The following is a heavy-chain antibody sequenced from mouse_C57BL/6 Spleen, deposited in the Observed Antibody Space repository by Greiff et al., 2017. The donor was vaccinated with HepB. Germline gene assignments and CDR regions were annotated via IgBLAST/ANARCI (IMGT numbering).Heavy chain of an antibody. V-gene: IGHV5-17*01. J-gene: IGHJ1*03. CDR1: GFTFSDYG. CDR2: ISSGSSTI. Sequence: VQLKESGGGLVKPGGSPKLSCAASGFTFSDYGMHWVRQAPEKGLEWVAYISSGSSTIYYADTVKGRFTISRDNAKNTLFLQMTSLRSEDTAMYYCARTGSYWYFDVWGTGTTVTVSS. CDR3: ARTGSYWYFDV.